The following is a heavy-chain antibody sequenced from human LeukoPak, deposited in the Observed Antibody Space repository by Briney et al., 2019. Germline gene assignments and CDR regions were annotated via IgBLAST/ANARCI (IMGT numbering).Heavy chain of an antibody. J-gene: IGHJ4*02. CDR2: INHSGST. Sequence: SETLSLTCAVYGGSFSGYYWSWIRQPPGKGLEWIGEINHSGSTNYNPSLKSRVIISVDTSKNQFSLKLSSVTAADTAVYYCARGRGDSSGYYYFGYWGQGTLVTVSS. V-gene: IGHV4-34*01. CDR3: ARGRGDSSGYYYFGY. CDR1: GGSFSGYY. D-gene: IGHD3-22*01.